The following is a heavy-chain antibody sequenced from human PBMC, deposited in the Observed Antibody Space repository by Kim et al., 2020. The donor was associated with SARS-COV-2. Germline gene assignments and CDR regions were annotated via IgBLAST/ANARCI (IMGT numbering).Heavy chain of an antibody. CDR1: GYSFTNYG. J-gene: IGHJ4*02. CDR3: ARVMQETYFYGSGSLFY. Sequence: ASVKVSCKTSGYSFTNYGINWVRQAPGQGLEWMGWISVYNGNTDYAQKVKGRVTMTTDTSTATAYMELRSLRSDDTAVYYCARVMQETYFYGSGSLFYWGQETLVTVSS. CDR2: ISVYNGNT. V-gene: IGHV1-18*04. D-gene: IGHD3-10*01.